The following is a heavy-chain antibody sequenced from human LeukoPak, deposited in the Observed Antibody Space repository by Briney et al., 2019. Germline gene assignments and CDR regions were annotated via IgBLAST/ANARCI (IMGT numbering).Heavy chain of an antibody. Sequence: GESLKISCKGSEYSFTNGWIGWVRQMPGKGLEWMGIIHPVDSEIRYSPSFRGQVTISVDKSISSAYLQWSSLKASDTAMYYCARHSPYSSGYSYWGQGTLVTVPS. CDR3: ARHSPYSSGYSY. V-gene: IGHV5-51*01. J-gene: IGHJ4*02. CDR1: EYSFTNGW. CDR2: IHPVDSEI. D-gene: IGHD3-22*01.